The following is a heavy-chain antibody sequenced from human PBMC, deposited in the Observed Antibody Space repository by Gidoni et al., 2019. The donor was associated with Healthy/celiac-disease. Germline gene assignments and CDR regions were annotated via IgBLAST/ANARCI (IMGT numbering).Heavy chain of an antibody. CDR1: GVTFTSSA. CDR2: IVVGSGNT. J-gene: IGHJ6*02. Sequence: QMQLVQSGPEEKKPGTSVKVSCKASGVTFTSSAVQWVRQARGQRLEWIGWIVVGSGNTNYAQKFQERVTITRDMSTSTAYMELSSLRSEDTAVYYCAADTSSPRWGMDVWGQGTTVTVSS. D-gene: IGHD6-13*01. CDR3: AADTSSPRWGMDV. V-gene: IGHV1-58*01.